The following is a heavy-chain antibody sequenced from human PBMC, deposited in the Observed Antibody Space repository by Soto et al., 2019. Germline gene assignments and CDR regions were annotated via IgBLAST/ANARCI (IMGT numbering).Heavy chain of an antibody. D-gene: IGHD5-18*01. CDR2: IYYSGST. V-gene: IGHV4-59*02. Sequence: PSGTLALTCTVSGGSVSSYYWSWIRQPPGKGLEWIGYIYYSGSTNYNPSLKSRVTISVDTSKNQFSLKLSSVTAADTAVYYCARGAGGSSYGVYGMDVWGQGTTVTVSS. CDR1: GGSVSSYY. CDR3: ARGAGGSSYGVYGMDV. J-gene: IGHJ6*02.